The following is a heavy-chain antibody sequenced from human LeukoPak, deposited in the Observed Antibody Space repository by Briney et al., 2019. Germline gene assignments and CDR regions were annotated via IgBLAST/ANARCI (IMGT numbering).Heavy chain of an antibody. V-gene: IGHV3-53*01. CDR1: GFTVSSSY. CDR3: ARGDAHYYYYMCV. CDR2: IYSGGST. Sequence: PGGSLRLSCAASGFTVSSSYMSWVRQAPGKGLEWVSVIYSGGSTYYADSVKGRFTISRDNSKNTLYLQMNSLRAEDTAVYYCARGDAHYYYYMCVWGKGTTVTVSS. J-gene: IGHJ6*03.